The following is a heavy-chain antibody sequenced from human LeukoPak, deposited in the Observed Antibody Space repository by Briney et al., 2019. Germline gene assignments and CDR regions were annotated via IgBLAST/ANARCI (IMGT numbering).Heavy chain of an antibody. Sequence: PSETLSLTCTVSGGSISSSSYYWGCIRQPPGKGLEGIGSIYYSGSCEYNTPLKSRVTISVDTSNNHFSLKLSSVTAADTAVDNCARRRIAAADTYRNAFDIWGQGTMVTVSS. CDR3: ARRRIAAADTYRNAFDI. CDR1: GGSISSSSYY. D-gene: IGHD6-13*01. V-gene: IGHV4-39*02. CDR2: IYYSGSC. J-gene: IGHJ3*02.